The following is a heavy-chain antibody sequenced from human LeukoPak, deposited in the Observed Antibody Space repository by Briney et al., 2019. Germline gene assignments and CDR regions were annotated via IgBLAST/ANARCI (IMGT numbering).Heavy chain of an antibody. Sequence: SETLSLTCTVSVVSFSSSTYYWGWIRQPPGKGLEWIGSFYYSEKTYYNPSLKSRVTIFADTSKNQFSLKLSSVTAADTAVYYCASRGGWYRRDFDSWGQGTLVTVSS. V-gene: IGHV4-39*01. J-gene: IGHJ4*02. D-gene: IGHD6-19*01. CDR1: VVSFSSSTYY. CDR2: FYYSEKT. CDR3: ASRGGWYRRDFDS.